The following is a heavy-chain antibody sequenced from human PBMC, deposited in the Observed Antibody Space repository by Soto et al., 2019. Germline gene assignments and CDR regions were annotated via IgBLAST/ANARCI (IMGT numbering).Heavy chain of an antibody. D-gene: IGHD6-19*01. CDR1: GGSFSGYY. CDR2: INHSGST. J-gene: IGHJ4*02. Sequence: QVQLQQWGAGLLKPSETLSLTCAVYGGSFSGYYWSWIRQPPGKGLEWIGEINHSGSTNYNPSLKSRVTISVDTSKNQLSLKLSSVTAADTAVYYCATPSSGWYRYWGQGTLVTVSS. CDR3: ATPSSGWYRY. V-gene: IGHV4-34*01.